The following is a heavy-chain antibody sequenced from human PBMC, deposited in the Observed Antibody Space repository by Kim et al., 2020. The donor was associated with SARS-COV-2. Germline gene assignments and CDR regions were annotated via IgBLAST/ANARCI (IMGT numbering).Heavy chain of an antibody. D-gene: IGHD2-2*01. J-gene: IGHJ4*02. CDR2: ISYDGSNK. V-gene: IGHV3-30*18. CDR3: AKAAQYQPLSSLDY. Sequence: GGSLRLSCAASGFTFSSYGMHWVRQAPGKGLEWVAVISYDGSNKYYADSVKGRFTISRDNSKNTLYLQMNSLRAEDTAVYYCAKAAQYQPLSSLDYWGQGTLLSASS. CDR1: GFTFSSYG.